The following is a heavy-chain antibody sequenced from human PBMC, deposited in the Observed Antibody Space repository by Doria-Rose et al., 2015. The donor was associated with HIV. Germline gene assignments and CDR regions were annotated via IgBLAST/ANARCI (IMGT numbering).Heavy chain of an antibody. CDR1: GVSLSSPGMG. Sequence: QVTLKESGPVLVKPTETLTLTCTVSGVSLSSPGMGVSWIRQPPGKALEWLANIFSDEERAYKTSLKSRLTISRGTSKSQVVLTMTDMGPVDTATYYCARIKSSRWYHKYYFDFWGQGTLVIVSA. CDR2: IFSDEER. CDR3: ARIKSSRWYHKYYFDF. J-gene: IGHJ4*02. D-gene: IGHD6-13*01. V-gene: IGHV2-26*01.